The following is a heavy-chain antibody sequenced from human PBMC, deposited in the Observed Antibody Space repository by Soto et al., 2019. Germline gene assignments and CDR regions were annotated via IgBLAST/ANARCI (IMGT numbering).Heavy chain of an antibody. CDR3: ARVTYYYDSSGYIWNYFDY. CDR2: IYSGGST. D-gene: IGHD3-22*01. J-gene: IGHJ4*02. V-gene: IGHV3-53*01. Sequence: LRLSCAASGFTVSSNYMSWVRQAPGKGLEWVSVIYSGGSTYYADSVKGRFTISRDNSKNTLYLQMNSLRAEDTAVYYCARVTYYYDSSGYIWNYFDYWGQGTLVTVSS. CDR1: GFTVSSNY.